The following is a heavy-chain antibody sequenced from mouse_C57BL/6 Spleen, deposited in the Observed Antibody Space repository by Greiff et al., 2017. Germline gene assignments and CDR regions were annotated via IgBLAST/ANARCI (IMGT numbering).Heavy chain of an antibody. CDR3: GSSYGRLDY. J-gene: IGHJ2*01. D-gene: IGHD1-1*01. V-gene: IGHV1-42*01. Sequence: VQLQQSGPELVKPGASVKISCKASGYSFTGYYMNWVKQSPEKSLEWIGEINPSTGGTTYNQKFKAKATLTVDKSSSTAYMQLKSLTSEDSAVYYYGSSYGRLDYWGQGTTLTVSS. CDR2: INPSTGGT. CDR1: GYSFTGYY.